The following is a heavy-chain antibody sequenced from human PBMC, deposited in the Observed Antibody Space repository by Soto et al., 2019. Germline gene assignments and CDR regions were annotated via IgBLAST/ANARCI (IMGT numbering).Heavy chain of an antibody. CDR2: IWYDGSNK. CDR1: RFTFSSYG. V-gene: IGHV3-33*01. Sequence: QVQLVESGGGVVQPGRSLRLCCAASRFTFSSYGMHWVRQAPGKGLEWVAVIWYDGSNKYYADSVKGRFTISRDNSKNTLYLQMNSLRAEDTAVYYCARGYSFSDYWGQGTLVTVSS. D-gene: IGHD5-18*01. CDR3: ARGYSFSDY. J-gene: IGHJ4*02.